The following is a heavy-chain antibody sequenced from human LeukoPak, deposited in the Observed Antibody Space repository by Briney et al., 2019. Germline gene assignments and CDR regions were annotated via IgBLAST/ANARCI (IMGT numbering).Heavy chain of an antibody. J-gene: IGHJ4*02. Sequence: ASVKVSCKASGYTFANYGISWVRQAPGQGLEWMGWISAYNGNTNYAQKLQGRVTMTTDTSSSTAYMEVRSLRSDDTAAYYCATGVDTAMVHDYWGQGTLVTVSS. CDR3: ATGVDTAMVHDY. V-gene: IGHV1-18*01. D-gene: IGHD5-18*01. CDR1: GYTFANYG. CDR2: ISAYNGNT.